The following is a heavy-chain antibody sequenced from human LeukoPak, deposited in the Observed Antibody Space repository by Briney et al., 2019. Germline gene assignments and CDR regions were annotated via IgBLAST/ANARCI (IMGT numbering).Heavy chain of an antibody. J-gene: IGHJ6*03. V-gene: IGHV1-69*13. CDR3: ARGGGKRVPAAMGRRNYYYYYMDV. CDR2: IIPIFGTA. Sequence: RRASVKVSCKASGGTFSNYAISWVRQAPGQGLEWMGGIIPIFGTANYAQKLQGRVTITADESTSTAYMELSSLRSEDTAVYYCARGGGKRVPAAMGRRNYYYYYMDVWGKGTTVTVSS. D-gene: IGHD2-2*01. CDR1: GGTFSNYA.